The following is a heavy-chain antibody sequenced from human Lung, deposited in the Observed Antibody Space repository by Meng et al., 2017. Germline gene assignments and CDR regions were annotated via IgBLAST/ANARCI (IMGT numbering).Heavy chain of an antibody. D-gene: IGHD6-25*01. CDR3: ARDEDISAAGKLFSDY. Sequence: QGRLVQSGAEVKKPGASVKVSCKPSGYNFPDYYIHWVRRAPGQGLEWMGRINPKSGDTHYAQKFQARVTMTGDTSISTAYMELSGLRSDDTAMYYCARDEDISAAGKLFSDYWGQGTLVTVSS. J-gene: IGHJ4*02. CDR2: INPKSGDT. V-gene: IGHV1-2*06. CDR1: GYNFPDYY.